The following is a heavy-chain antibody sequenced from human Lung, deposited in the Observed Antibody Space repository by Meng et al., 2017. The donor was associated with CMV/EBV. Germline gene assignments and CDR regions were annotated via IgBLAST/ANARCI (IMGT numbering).Heavy chain of an antibody. D-gene: IGHD2-8*01. CDR1: GFTFNTYW. V-gene: IGHV3-74*01. CDR2: ITSDGSST. CDR3: AREYRIKYASSGFDF. Sequence: SCAASGFTFNTYWMHWVRQAPGKGLVWVSRITSDGSSTTYADSVKGRFTISRDNAKNTLYLQMNSLGAEDTAVYYCAREYRIKYASSGFDFWGQGTLVTVSS. J-gene: IGHJ4*02.